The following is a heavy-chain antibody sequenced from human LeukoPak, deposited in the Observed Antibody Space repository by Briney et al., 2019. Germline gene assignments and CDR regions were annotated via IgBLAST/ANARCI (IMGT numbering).Heavy chain of an antibody. CDR1: GFTMKDFG. J-gene: IGHJ4*02. CDR3: VRGADMNYNFENSFYFDS. D-gene: IGHD3-3*01. V-gene: IGHV3-33*01. Sequence: GGSLRLSCAVSGFTMKDFGMHWVRQAPGKGLEWVAVNWYDGSQRHYMDSVKGRFAISRENSMNTLSLQMNGLRVEDTAVYYCVRGADMNYNFENSFYFDSWGQGALVIVSS. CDR2: NWYDGSQR.